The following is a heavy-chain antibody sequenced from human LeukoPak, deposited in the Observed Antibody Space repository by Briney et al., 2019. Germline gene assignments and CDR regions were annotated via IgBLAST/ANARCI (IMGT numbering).Heavy chain of an antibody. CDR1: GGSISSSSYY. J-gene: IGHJ4*02. CDR3: ASLGYRSGGSCYQGTEIDY. V-gene: IGHV4-39*01. CDR2: IYYSGST. D-gene: IGHD2-15*01. Sequence: KPSETLSLTCTVSGGSISSSSYYWGWIRQPPGKGLEWIGSIYYSGSTYYNPSLKSRVTISVDTSKNQFSLKLSSVTAADTAVYYCASLGYRSGGSCYQGTEIDYWGQGTLVTVSS.